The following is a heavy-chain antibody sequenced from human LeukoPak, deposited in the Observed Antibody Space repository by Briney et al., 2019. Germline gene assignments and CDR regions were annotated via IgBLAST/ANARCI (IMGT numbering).Heavy chain of an antibody. J-gene: IGHJ4*02. CDR1: GFNFIDNS. Sequence: GGSLRLSCAGSGFNFIDNSMHWVRQAPGRGLEWVSSISSSKTYIYYRDSVKGRFTISRDSAKNSLFLQMNSLRVEDTAVYFCARGYCSGTSCYMFDSWGQGTRVIVSS. CDR3: ARGYCSGTSCYMFDS. V-gene: IGHV3-21*01. D-gene: IGHD2-2*01. CDR2: ISSSKTYI.